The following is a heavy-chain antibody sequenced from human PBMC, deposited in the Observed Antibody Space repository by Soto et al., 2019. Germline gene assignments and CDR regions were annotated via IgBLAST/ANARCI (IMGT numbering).Heavy chain of an antibody. CDR2: INHSVST. Sequence: SETLSLTCAVYGGSFSGYYWSWIRQPPGKGLEWIGEINHSVSTNYNPSLKSRVTISVDTSKNQFSLKLSSVTAADTAVYYCARVNPLVYVSAARGWFPGPNWFDPWGQGTLVPVSS. CDR3: ARVNPLVYVSAARGWFPGPNWFDP. CDR1: GGSFSGYY. V-gene: IGHV4-34*01. J-gene: IGHJ5*02. D-gene: IGHD6-19*01.